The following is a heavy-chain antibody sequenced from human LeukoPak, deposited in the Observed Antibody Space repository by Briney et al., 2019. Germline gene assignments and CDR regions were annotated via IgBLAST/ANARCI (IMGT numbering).Heavy chain of an antibody. D-gene: IGHD5-18*01. CDR2: IIPIFGTA. CDR1: GGTFSSYA. CDR3: ARDYGDTAIPGY. J-gene: IGHJ4*02. Sequence: ASVKVSCKASGGTFSSYAISWVRQAPGQGLEWMGGIIPIFGTANYAQKFQGRATITADESTSTAYMELSSLRSEDTAVYYCARDYGDTAIPGYWGQGTLVTVSS. V-gene: IGHV1-69*13.